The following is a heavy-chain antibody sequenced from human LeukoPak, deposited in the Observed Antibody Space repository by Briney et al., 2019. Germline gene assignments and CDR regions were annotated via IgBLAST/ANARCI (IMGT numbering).Heavy chain of an antibody. V-gene: IGHV3-23*01. CDR2: ISGSGGST. J-gene: IGHJ4*02. CDR1: GFTFSSYA. D-gene: IGHD3-10*01. Sequence: PGGSLRLSCAASGFTFSSYAMSWVRQAPGKGPEWVSAISGSGGSTYYADSVKGRFTISRDNSKNTLYLQMNSLRAEDTAVYYCAKHPGPLWFGELLSEHWGQGTLVTVSS. CDR3: AKHPGPLWFGELLSEH.